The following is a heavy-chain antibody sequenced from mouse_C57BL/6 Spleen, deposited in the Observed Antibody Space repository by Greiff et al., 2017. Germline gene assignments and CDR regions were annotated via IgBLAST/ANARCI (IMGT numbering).Heavy chain of an antibody. D-gene: IGHD1-1*01. CDR2: IYPGDGDT. CDR3: ARGNYYGSSYYWYFDV. Sequence: VKLQESGAELVKPGASVKISCKASGYAFSSYWMNWVKQRPGKGLEWIGQIYPGDGDTNYNGKFKGKATLTADKSSSTAYMQLSSLTSEDSAVYFCARGNYYGSSYYWYFDVWGTGTTVTVSS. J-gene: IGHJ1*03. CDR1: GYAFSSYW. V-gene: IGHV1-80*01.